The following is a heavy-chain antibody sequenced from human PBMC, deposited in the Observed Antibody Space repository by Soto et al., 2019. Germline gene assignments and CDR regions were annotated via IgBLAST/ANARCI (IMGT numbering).Heavy chain of an antibody. Sequence: GGSMRLSCAASGFTFSSYAMSWVRKAPGKGLEWVSAISGSGGSTYYADSVKGRLTISRDNSKNTLYLQMNSLRAEDTALYYCAKGVLQLNIVVVTAIQYFQHWGQGTLVTVSS. V-gene: IGHV3-23*01. CDR2: ISGSGGST. D-gene: IGHD2-21*02. CDR3: AKGVLQLNIVVVTAIQYFQH. CDR1: GFTFSSYA. J-gene: IGHJ1*01.